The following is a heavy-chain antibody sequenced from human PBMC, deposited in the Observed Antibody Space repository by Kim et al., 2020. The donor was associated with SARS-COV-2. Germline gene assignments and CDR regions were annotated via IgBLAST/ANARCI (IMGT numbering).Heavy chain of an antibody. V-gene: IGHV3-30*18. CDR3: AKELYYDILTGLEWGGYYYGMDV. CDR2: ISYDGSNK. D-gene: IGHD3-9*01. J-gene: IGHJ6*02. Sequence: GGSLRLSCAASGFTFSSYGMHWVRQAPGKGLEWVAVISYDGSNKYYADSVKGRFTISRDNSKNTLYLQMNSLRAEDTAVYYCAKELYYDILTGLEWGGYYYGMDVWGQGTTVTVSS. CDR1: GFTFSSYG.